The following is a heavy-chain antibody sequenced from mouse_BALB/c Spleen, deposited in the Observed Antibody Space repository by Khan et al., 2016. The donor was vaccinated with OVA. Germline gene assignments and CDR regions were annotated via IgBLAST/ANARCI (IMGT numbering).Heavy chain of an antibody. CDR2: VSTGGGYT. CDR3: TRLAYYYDSEGFAY. J-gene: IGHJ3*01. Sequence: EVELVESGGDLVKPGGSLKLSCAASGFTFSTYGMSWVRQPPDKRLEWVATVSTGGGYTYYPASVKGRFTISRDNAKNTLYLQMSGLKSEDTAIFYCTRLAYYYDSEGFAYWGQGTLVTVSA. CDR1: GFTFSTYG. V-gene: IGHV5-6*01. D-gene: IGHD1-1*01.